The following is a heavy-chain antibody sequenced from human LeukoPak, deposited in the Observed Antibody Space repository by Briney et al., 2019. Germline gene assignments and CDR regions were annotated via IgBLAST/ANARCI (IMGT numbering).Heavy chain of an antibody. Sequence: GGSLRLSCAVSGLTFSTYWMAWVRQAPGKGLEWVANIKEDGSAKYYVDSVKGRFTISRDNAKNSVYLQMNSLRAEDTAVYYCARDWSRGAIDYWGQGTQVTVAS. CDR3: ARDWSRGAIDY. V-gene: IGHV3-7*01. CDR1: GLTFSTYW. CDR2: IKEDGSAK. J-gene: IGHJ4*02. D-gene: IGHD3-10*01.